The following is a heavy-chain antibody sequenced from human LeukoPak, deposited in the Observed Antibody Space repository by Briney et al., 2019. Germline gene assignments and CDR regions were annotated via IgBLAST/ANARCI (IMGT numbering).Heavy chain of an antibody. Sequence: PSETLSLTCNVSGVSVANGNYYWGWIRRPAGKGLEWIGRIYKSGNTYSSPSLKSRVTMSIHPSSNQFSLTLRSVTAADTAIYYCARETIAVALSADYWGQGALVTVSS. J-gene: IGHJ4*02. CDR2: IYKSGNT. D-gene: IGHD6-19*01. CDR1: GVSVANGNYY. CDR3: ARETIAVALSADY. V-gene: IGHV4-61*10.